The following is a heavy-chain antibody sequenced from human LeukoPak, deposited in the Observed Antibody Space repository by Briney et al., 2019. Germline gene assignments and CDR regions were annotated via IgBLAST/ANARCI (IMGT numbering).Heavy chain of an antibody. V-gene: IGHV1-69*05. D-gene: IGHD3-10*01. CDR3: ARGDIWDYYMDV. CDR2: INPIFGTA. CDR1: GGTFSSYA. J-gene: IGHJ6*03. Sequence: SVKVSCKASGGTFSSYAISWVRQAPGQGLEWMGGINPIFGTANYAQKFQGRVTITTDESTSTAYMELSSLRSEDTAVYYCARGDIWDYYMDVWGKGTTVTVSS.